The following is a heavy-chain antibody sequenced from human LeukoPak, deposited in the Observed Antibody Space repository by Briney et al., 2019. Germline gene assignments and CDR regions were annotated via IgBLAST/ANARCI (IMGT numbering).Heavy chain of an antibody. V-gene: IGHV4-38-2*02. D-gene: IGHD5-18*01. J-gene: IGHJ6*03. Sequence: SETLSLTCTVSGYSIRSGYYWGWIRQPPGKGLEWIGSIYHSGSIYHKPSLKSRVTISVDTSKNQFSLKLSSVTAADTAVYYCAGVGCSGYSYPYYYYYYMDVWGKGTTVTVSS. CDR3: AGVGCSGYSYPYYYYYYMDV. CDR1: GYSIRSGYY. CDR2: IYHSGSI.